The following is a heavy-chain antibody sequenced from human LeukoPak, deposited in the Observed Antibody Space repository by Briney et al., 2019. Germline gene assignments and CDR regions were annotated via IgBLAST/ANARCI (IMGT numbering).Heavy chain of an antibody. V-gene: IGHV3-30*02. CDR3: ARTIVATIRYYFDY. D-gene: IGHD5-12*01. CDR1: GFTFSSYG. Sequence: GGSLRLSCAASGFTFSSYGMHWVRQAPGKGLEWVAFIRYDGSNKYYADSVKGRFTISRDNSKNTLYLQMNSLRAEDTAVYYCARTIVATIRYYFDYWGQGTLVTVSS. CDR2: IRYDGSNK. J-gene: IGHJ4*02.